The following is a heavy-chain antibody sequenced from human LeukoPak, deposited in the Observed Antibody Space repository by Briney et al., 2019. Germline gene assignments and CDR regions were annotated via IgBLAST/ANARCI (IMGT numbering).Heavy chain of an antibody. CDR1: GGTFSNYA. V-gene: IGHV1-69*13. CDR3: TRWSKTRWFDF. CDR2: IIPMFGPA. D-gene: IGHD3-3*01. Sequence: ASVKVSCKASGGTFSNYAISWVRQAPGQGLEWMGGIIPMFGPASSAQKSQGRVTITADESTNTAYMELSSLSSEDTAIYYYTRWSKTRWFDFWGQGTLVTVSS. J-gene: IGHJ4*02.